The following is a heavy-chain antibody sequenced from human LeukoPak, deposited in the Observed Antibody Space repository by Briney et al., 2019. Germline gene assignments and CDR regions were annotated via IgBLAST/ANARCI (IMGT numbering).Heavy chain of an antibody. CDR1: GFTFSSYA. CDR2: ISGSGGST. Sequence: GGSLRLSCAASGFTFSSYAMSWVRQAPGKGLEWVSAISGSGGSTYYADSVKGRFTISRDNSKNTLYLQMNSLRAEDTAVYYCAKSGASLGSYRRVELEYWGQGTLVTVSS. CDR3: AKSGASLGSYRRVELEY. J-gene: IGHJ4*02. D-gene: IGHD3-16*02. V-gene: IGHV3-23*01.